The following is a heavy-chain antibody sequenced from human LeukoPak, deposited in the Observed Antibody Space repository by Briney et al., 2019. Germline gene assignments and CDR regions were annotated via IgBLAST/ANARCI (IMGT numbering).Heavy chain of an antibody. CDR2: IYADGSS. D-gene: IGHD2-8*02. Sequence: SSETLSLTCTVSGGSVGSDNSYWNWIRQPAGKGLEWIGRIYADGSSTYNPSLKSRVTMSVDTSKNQFSLKLSSVTAADTAVYYCAGGDTAGFRHFDCWGQGTLVTVSS. J-gene: IGHJ4*02. V-gene: IGHV4-61*10. CDR3: AGGDTAGFRHFDC. CDR1: GGSVGSDNSY.